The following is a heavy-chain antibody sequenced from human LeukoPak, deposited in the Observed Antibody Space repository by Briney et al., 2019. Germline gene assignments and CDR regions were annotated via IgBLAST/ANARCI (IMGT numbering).Heavy chain of an antibody. Sequence: PSETLSLTCAVYGGSFSGYYWSWIRQPPGKGLEWIGEINHSGSTNYNPSLKIRVTISVDTSKNQFSLKLSSVTAADTAVYYCARARSGYSYGYYYYYGMDVWGQGTTVTVSS. CDR3: ARARSGYSYGYYYYYGMDV. CDR2: INHSGST. D-gene: IGHD5-18*01. J-gene: IGHJ6*02. V-gene: IGHV4-34*01. CDR1: GGSFSGYY.